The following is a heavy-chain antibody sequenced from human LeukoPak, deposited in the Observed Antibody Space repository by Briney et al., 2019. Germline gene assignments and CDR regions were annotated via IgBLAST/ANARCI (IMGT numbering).Heavy chain of an antibody. Sequence: PGGSLRLSCAASGFTFSSYWMSWVRQAPGKGLEWVANIKQDGSEKYYVDSVKGRFTISRDNAKNSLYLQMNSLRAEDTAVYYCARDRVGCSGGSCYARWFDPWGQGTLVTVSS. CDR1: GFTFSSYW. CDR3: ARDRVGCSGGSCYARWFDP. J-gene: IGHJ5*02. V-gene: IGHV3-7*01. D-gene: IGHD2-15*01. CDR2: IKQDGSEK.